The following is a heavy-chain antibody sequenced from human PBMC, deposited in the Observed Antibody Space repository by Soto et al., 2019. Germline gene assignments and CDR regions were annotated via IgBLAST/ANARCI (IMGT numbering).Heavy chain of an antibody. CDR3: AKDPAPSSSWTNNWFDP. Sequence: PGGSLRLSCAASGFTFSSYSMNWVRQAPGKGLEWVSYISSSSSTIYYADSVKGRFTISRDNAKNSLYLQMNSLRAEDTAVYYCAKDPAPSSSWTNNWFDPWGQGTLVTVSS. V-gene: IGHV3-48*01. J-gene: IGHJ5*02. D-gene: IGHD6-13*01. CDR1: GFTFSSYS. CDR2: ISSSSSTI.